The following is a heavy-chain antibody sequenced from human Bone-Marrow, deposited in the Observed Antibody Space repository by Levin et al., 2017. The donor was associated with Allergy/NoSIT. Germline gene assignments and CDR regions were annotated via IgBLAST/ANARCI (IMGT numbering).Heavy chain of an antibody. J-gene: IGHJ4*02. V-gene: IGHV3-48*01. CDR1: GFSISDYN. Sequence: PGGSLRLSCAASGFSISDYNIHWVRQAPGKGLECVSFITSSTTTIYYAESVKGRFTISRDSAKNSLDLQMNSLGAEDTAVYYWGRGRGISHWGQGTLVTVSS. D-gene: IGHD2-15*01. CDR2: ITSSTTTI. CDR3: GRGRGISH.